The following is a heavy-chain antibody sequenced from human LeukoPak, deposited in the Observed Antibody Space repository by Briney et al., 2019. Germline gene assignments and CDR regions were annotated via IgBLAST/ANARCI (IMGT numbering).Heavy chain of an antibody. CDR2: IKQDESEK. D-gene: IGHD6-19*01. V-gene: IGHV3-7*01. CDR1: GFTFSNYA. J-gene: IGHJ4*02. Sequence: GGSLRLSCAASGFTFSNYAMSWVRQAPGKGLEWVANIKQDESEKYYVDSVKGRFTISRDNAKNSLYLQMNSLRAEDTAVYYCARDFEISSGWGQGTLVTVSS. CDR3: ARDFEISSG.